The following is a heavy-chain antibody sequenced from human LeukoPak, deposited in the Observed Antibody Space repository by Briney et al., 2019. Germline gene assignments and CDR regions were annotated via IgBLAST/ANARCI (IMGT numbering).Heavy chain of an antibody. CDR3: ARARSKQQQLVFDY. CDR2: ISSSSTYI. V-gene: IGHV3-21*01. CDR1: GFTFSSYS. D-gene: IGHD6-13*01. J-gene: IGHJ4*02. Sequence: GGSPRLSCAASGFTFSSYSMNWVRQAPGKGLEWVSSISSSSTYIYYADSVKGRFTMSRDNAKNSLYLQMSSLRAEDTAVYYCARARSKQQQLVFDYWGQGTLVTVSS.